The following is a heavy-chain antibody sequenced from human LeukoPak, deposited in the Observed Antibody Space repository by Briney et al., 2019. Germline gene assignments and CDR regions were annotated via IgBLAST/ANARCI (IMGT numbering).Heavy chain of an antibody. D-gene: IGHD6-13*01. V-gene: IGHV4-38-2*02. CDR1: GYSISRGYY. Sequence: SETLSLTCTVSGYSISRGYYWGWIRQSPGKGLEGIGSISNTGTIYYNPSLKSRVTMSVDTSKNQFSLKLSSVTAADTAVYYCAREASDSSSWYDYMDVWGKGTTVTISS. J-gene: IGHJ6*03. CDR2: ISNTGTI. CDR3: AREASDSSSWYDYMDV.